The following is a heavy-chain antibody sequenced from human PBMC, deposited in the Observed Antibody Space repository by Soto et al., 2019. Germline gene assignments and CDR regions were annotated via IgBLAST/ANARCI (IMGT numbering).Heavy chain of an antibody. V-gene: IGHV4-39*01. CDR1: GDSINSRSYY. Sequence: SETLSLTCTVTGDSINSRSYYWGWIRQPPGKGLEWIGSIYYSGRTYNNPSLRSRVSMSIDTSKDQFSLKLKSVTAADTALYFWGGQGTWVETKPYLEVGGRGSLVTVSS. J-gene: IGHJ1*01. CDR2: IYYSGRT. CDR3: GGQGTWVETKPYLEV. D-gene: IGHD3-3*01.